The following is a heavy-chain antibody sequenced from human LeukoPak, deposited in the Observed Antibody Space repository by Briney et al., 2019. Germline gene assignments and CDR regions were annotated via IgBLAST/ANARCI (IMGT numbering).Heavy chain of an antibody. CDR1: GYSFTSYW. CDR3: ARHSSGWYGVSQAANY. Sequence: GESPKISCKGSGYSFTSYWIGWVRQMPGKGLEWMGIIYPGDSDTRYSPSFQGQVTISADKSISTAYLQWSSLKASDTAMYYCARHSSGWYGVSQAANYWGQGTLVTVSS. V-gene: IGHV5-51*01. J-gene: IGHJ4*02. CDR2: IYPGDSDT. D-gene: IGHD6-19*01.